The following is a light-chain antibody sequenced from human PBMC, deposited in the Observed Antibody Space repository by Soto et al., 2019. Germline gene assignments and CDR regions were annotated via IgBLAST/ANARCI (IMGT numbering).Light chain of an antibody. J-gene: IGKJ1*01. CDR2: GAS. CDR3: QQYGSSRWT. Sequence: EIVLRQSQGTLSLSPGERATLSCRASQSISSNYLAWYQQKPCQAPRLLVYGASSRATGIPDRFSGSGSGTDFTLTISRLEPEDFAVYYCQQYGSSRWTFGQGTKVDI. CDR1: QSISSNY. V-gene: IGKV3-20*01.